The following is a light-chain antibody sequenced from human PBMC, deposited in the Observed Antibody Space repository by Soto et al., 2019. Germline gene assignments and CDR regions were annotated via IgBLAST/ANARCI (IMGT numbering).Light chain of an antibody. Sequence: DIVMTQSPLSLPVTPGEPASISCRSSQSLLHSNGYNCLDWYVQKPGQSPQLLIYLGSNRASGVPDRFSGSGSGTDFTLKISRVEAEDVGVYYCLQALQTPWTFGEGNKVEFK. CDR1: QSLLHSNGYNC. V-gene: IGKV2-28*01. CDR3: LQALQTPWT. CDR2: LGS. J-gene: IGKJ1*01.